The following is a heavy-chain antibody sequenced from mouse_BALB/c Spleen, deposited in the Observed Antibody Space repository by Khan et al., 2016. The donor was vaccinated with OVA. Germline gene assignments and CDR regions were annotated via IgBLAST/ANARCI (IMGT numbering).Heavy chain of an antibody. CDR1: GYSFTSYW. Sequence: QVQLQQSGAELVRPGASVKLSCKTSGYSFTSYWIHWVKQRSGQGLEWIARIYPGTDNSYYNGKFKDKATLTADKSSSTADRQLSSLKSEDSDVYFCAREEALDHFDHCGQGTTLTVSS. CDR3: AREEALDHFDH. CDR2: IYPGTDNS. J-gene: IGHJ2*01. D-gene: IGHD3-2*02. V-gene: IGHV1S132*01.